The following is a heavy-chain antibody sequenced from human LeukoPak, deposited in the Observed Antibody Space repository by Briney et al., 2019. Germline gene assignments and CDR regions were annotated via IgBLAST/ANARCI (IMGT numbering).Heavy chain of an antibody. D-gene: IGHD3-10*01. CDR3: AAGAGITRY. CDR1: GLTFYEYA. V-gene: IGHV3-9*01. J-gene: IGHJ4*02. CDR2: ITWNSGSI. Sequence: GGSLRLSCAASGLTFYEYAMHWVRQAPGKGLEWVSGITWNSGSIAYADSVKGRFTISRDNAKNSLYLQMNTLRSEDTALYYCAAGAGITRYWGQGTLVTVSS.